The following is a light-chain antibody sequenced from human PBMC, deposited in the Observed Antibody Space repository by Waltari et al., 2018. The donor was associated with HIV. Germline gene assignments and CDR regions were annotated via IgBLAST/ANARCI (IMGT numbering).Light chain of an antibody. V-gene: IGLV3-27*01. J-gene: IGLJ2*01. Sequence: SYELTQPSSVSVSPGQTARITCSGDALETKYARWLQQKPGQSPILVMYKDTERPSGIPERFSGSSAGTTVTLTISGAQVEDEADYFCYSAADKNVLFGGGTKLTVL. CDR1: ALETKY. CDR2: KDT. CDR3: YSAADKNVL.